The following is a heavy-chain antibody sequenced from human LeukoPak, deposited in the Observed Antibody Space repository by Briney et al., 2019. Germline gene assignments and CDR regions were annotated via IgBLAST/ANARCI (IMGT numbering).Heavy chain of an antibody. Sequence: SETLSLTCTVSGGSINSGGYFWSWIRQLPGKGLEWIGYIYYSGSAYYNLSLMTPVTLSIDPSKIQFSLKLTSVTAADTAVYYCARLSCSGNSCSHGGAFDSWGQGTLVTVSS. V-gene: IGHV4-31*01. CDR1: GGSINSGGYF. CDR2: IYYSGSA. CDR3: ARLSCSGNSCSHGGAFDS. D-gene: IGHD2-2*01. J-gene: IGHJ4*02.